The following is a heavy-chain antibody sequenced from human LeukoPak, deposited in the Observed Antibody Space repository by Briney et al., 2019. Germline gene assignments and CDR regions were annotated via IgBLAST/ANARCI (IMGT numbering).Heavy chain of an antibody. CDR1: GYTFTSYD. D-gene: IGHD6-13*01. J-gene: IGHJ6*02. CDR2: MNPNSGNT. CDR3: ARGPYSSSWYGAYYYYGMDV. V-gene: IGHV1-8*01. Sequence: ASVKVSCKASGYTFTSYDINWVRQATGQGLEWMGWMNPNSGNTGYAQKFHGRVTMTRNTSISTAYMELSSLRSEDTAVYYCARGPYSSSWYGAYYYYGMDVWGQGTTVTVTS.